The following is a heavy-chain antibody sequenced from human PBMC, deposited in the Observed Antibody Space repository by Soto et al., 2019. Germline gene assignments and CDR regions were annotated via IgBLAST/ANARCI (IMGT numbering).Heavy chain of an antibody. CDR3: ARDRSRREVLLWFGELLGWFDP. D-gene: IGHD3-10*01. J-gene: IGHJ5*02. CDR1: GYTFTSYA. CDR2: INAGNGNT. V-gene: IGHV1-3*01. Sequence: ASVKVSCKASGYTFTSYAMHWVRQAPGQRLEWMGWINAGNGNTKYSQKFQGRVTITRDTSASTAYMELSSLRSEDTAVYYCARDRSRREVLLWFGELLGWFDPWCQGTLVTVSS.